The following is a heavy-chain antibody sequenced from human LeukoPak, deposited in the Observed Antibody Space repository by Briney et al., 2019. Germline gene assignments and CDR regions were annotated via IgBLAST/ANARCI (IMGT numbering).Heavy chain of an antibody. CDR1: GYTFTSYG. Sequence: ASVKVSCKAYGYTFTSYGISWVRQAPGQGLEWMGWITAYNGNTVYAQKLQGSVTMTRDTSTSTVYMELSSLRSEDTAVYYCARVRTAAAGTFDYWGQGTLVTVSS. CDR3: ARVRTAAAGTFDY. CDR2: ITAYNGNT. D-gene: IGHD6-13*01. J-gene: IGHJ4*02. V-gene: IGHV1-18*01.